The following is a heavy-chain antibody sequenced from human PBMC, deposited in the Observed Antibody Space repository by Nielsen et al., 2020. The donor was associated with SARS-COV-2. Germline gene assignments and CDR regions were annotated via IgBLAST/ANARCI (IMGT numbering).Heavy chain of an antibody. J-gene: IGHJ6*03. D-gene: IGHD2-8*01. CDR1: GGSFSAYY. Sequence: SETLSLTCAVYGGSFSAYYWSWIRQPPGKGLEWIGEINHSGSTNYNPSLKSRVTISVDRSKNQVSLMLSSVTAADTAVYYCAREGDCKNGICHIRGMDVWGKGTTVTVSS. V-gene: IGHV4-34*01. CDR3: AREGDCKNGICHIRGMDV. CDR2: INHSGST.